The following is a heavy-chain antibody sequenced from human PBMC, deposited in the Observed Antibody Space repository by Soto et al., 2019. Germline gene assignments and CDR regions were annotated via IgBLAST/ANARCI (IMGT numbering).Heavy chain of an antibody. Sequence: GGSLRLSCAASGFTFSSYAMSWVRQAPGKGLEWVSTISGSGRSTYYADSVKGRPTISRDNSKNTLYLQMNSLRVEDTAVYYCAKGAPLGPSWDNWFDPWGQGTLVTVSS. CDR1: GFTFSSYA. CDR2: ISGSGRST. CDR3: AKGAPLGPSWDNWFDP. J-gene: IGHJ5*02. V-gene: IGHV3-23*01. D-gene: IGHD7-27*01.